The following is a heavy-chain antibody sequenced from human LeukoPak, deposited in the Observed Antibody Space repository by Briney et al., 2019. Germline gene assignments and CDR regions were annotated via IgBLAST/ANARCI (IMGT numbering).Heavy chain of an antibody. CDR3: ARWPPNDY. CDR1: GGTFSSYA. V-gene: IGHV1-18*01. Sequence: GASVKVSCKASGGTFSSYAISWVRQAPGQGLEWMGWISAYNGNTNYAQKLQGRVTMTTDISTSTAYMELRSLRSDDTAVYYCARWPPNDYWGQGTLVTVSS. CDR2: ISAYNGNT. J-gene: IGHJ4*02.